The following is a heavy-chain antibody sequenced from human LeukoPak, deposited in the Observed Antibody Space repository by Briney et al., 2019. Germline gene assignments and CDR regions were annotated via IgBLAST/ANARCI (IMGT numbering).Heavy chain of an antibody. CDR2: IRYDGSNE. V-gene: IGHV3-30*02. Sequence: PGGSLRLSCAASGFTFTNSGMHWVRQAPGKGLEWVAFIRYDGSNEQYTDSVKGRFTISRDNYRNTLYMQMNSLRPEDTAVYYCAKDRGDSSGHLYYFHYWGQGTLVTVSS. J-gene: IGHJ4*02. D-gene: IGHD3-22*01. CDR1: GFTFTNSG. CDR3: AKDRGDSSGHLYYFHY.